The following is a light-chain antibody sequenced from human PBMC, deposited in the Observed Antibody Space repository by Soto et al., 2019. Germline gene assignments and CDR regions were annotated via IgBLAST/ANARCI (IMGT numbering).Light chain of an antibody. V-gene: IGLV1-51*02. Sequence: QSVLTQPPSVSAAPGQKVTISCSGSSSNIGNNYVSWYQQLPGTAPKLLIYENNKRPSGIPDRFSGSKSGTSATLGITGLQTGDEADYYCGTWDSSLSAAYVFGTGTKLTVL. CDR2: ENN. J-gene: IGLJ1*01. CDR3: GTWDSSLSAAYV. CDR1: SSNIGNNY.